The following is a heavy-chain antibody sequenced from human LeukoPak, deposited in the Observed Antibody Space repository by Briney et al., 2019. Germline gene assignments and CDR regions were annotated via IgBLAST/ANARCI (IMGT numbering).Heavy chain of an antibody. J-gene: IGHJ4*02. CDR3: VKLRTYSHTPPDY. Sequence: PGGSLRLSCSASGFTFSSYAMHWVRQAPGKGLEYVSAISTNGHSTYYADSVKGRFTSSRDNSKNTLYLQMSSLRTEDTAVYYCVKLRTYSHTPPDYWGQGTLVTVSS. D-gene: IGHD6-13*01. CDR2: ISTNGHST. CDR1: GFTFSSYA. V-gene: IGHV3-64D*06.